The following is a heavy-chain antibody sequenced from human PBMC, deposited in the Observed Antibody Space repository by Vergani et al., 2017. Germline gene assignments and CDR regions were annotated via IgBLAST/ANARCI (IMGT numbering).Heavy chain of an antibody. D-gene: IGHD4-23*01. V-gene: IGHV4-34*01. CDR1: GGSFSGYY. J-gene: IGHJ4*02. CDR3: AFFGGNPGPVDY. CDR2: NNHSGST. Sequence: QVQLQQWGAGLLKPSETLSLTCAVYGGSFSGYYWSWIRQPPGKGLEWIGENNHSGSTNYNPSLKSRVTISVDTSKNQFSLKLSSVTAADTAVYYCAFFGGNPGPVDYWGQGTLVTVSS.